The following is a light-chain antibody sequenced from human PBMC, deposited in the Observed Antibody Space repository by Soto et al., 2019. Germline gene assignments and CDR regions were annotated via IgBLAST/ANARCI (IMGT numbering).Light chain of an antibody. Sequence: EIVMTQTPVTLSVSPGESATLSCRASQSVSNDLAWYQQKPGQAPRLLIYAASTRATGIPARFSGSGSGTDFTLTISSLQSEDFAVYYCQHYHNWPPYTFGQGTKLEIK. J-gene: IGKJ2*01. CDR3: QHYHNWPPYT. CDR1: QSVSND. CDR2: AAS. V-gene: IGKV3D-15*01.